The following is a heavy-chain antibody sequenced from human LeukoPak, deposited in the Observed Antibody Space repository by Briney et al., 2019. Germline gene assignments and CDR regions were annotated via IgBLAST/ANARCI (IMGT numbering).Heavy chain of an antibody. Sequence: ASVKVSCKASGYTFTSYGISWVRQAPGQGLEWMGWISAYNGNTNYAQKLQGRVTITTDTSTSTAYMELRSLRSDDTAVYYCARDSGSYSAEMTEYWGQGTLVTVSS. J-gene: IGHJ4*02. D-gene: IGHD1-26*01. V-gene: IGHV1-18*01. CDR3: ARDSGSYSAEMTEY. CDR1: GYTFTSYG. CDR2: ISAYNGNT.